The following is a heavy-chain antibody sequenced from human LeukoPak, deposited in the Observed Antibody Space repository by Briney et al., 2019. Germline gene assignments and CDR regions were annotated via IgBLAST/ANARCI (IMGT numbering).Heavy chain of an antibody. CDR3: ARDFSHFRIHFDY. J-gene: IGHJ4*02. CDR1: GLTLSGYG. Sequence: PGGSLRLSCVASGLTLSGYGMNWVRQAPGKGLEWLSYISTTMTTIYYADSVKGRFTVSRDNAKNSLYLQMDSLRAEDTAVYYCARDFSHFRIHFDYWGQGTLVTVSS. CDR2: ISTTMTTI. V-gene: IGHV3-48*01. D-gene: IGHD3-3*02.